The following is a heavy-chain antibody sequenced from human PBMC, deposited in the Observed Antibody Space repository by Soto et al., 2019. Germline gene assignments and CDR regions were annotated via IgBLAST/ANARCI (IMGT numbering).Heavy chain of an antibody. V-gene: IGHV3-48*02. Sequence: PGGSLRLSCAASGFTFNIYDMNWVRQAPGKGLEWVSYITSSSSAIQYADSVKGRFTISRDNAKNSLYLQMNSLRDEDTAVYYCARVLGRDGYNLDYWGQGTLVTVSS. CDR1: GFTFNIYD. D-gene: IGHD5-12*01. CDR3: ARVLGRDGYNLDY. CDR2: ITSSSSAI. J-gene: IGHJ4*02.